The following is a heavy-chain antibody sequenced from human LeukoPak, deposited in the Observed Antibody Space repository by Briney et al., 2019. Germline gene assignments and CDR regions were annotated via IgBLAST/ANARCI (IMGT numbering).Heavy chain of an antibody. J-gene: IGHJ5*02. V-gene: IGHV3-21*01. D-gene: IGHD6-13*01. CDR3: ARVSYSSSWLDP. Sequence: GRSLRLSCAASGFTFSSYSMNWVRQAPGKGLEWVSSISSSSSYIYYADSVKGRFTISRDNAKNSLYLQMNSLRAEDTAVYYCARVSYSSSWLDPWGQGTLVTVSS. CDR1: GFTFSSYS. CDR2: ISSSSSYI.